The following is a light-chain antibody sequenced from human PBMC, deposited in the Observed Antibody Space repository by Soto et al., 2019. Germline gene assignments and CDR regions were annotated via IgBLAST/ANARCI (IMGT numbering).Light chain of an antibody. CDR3: QQYSRSPGT. J-gene: IGKJ1*01. V-gene: IGKV3-20*01. CDR2: NAS. Sequence: EVVLTQSPGTLSLSPGERATLSCRASQSVTRSFLAWYRQKPGQAPRLLIYNASSRATGIPDRFSGSGSGTDFTLTISRLEPEDFAVYYCQQYSRSPGTFGQGTKV. CDR1: QSVTRSF.